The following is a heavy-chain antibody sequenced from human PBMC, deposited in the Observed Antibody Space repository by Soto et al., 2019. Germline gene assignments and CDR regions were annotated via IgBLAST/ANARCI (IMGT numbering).Heavy chain of an antibody. J-gene: IGHJ6*02. Sequence: GASVKVSCKASGYTFTGYYMHWVRQAPGQGLEWMGWINPNSGGTNYAQKFQGWVTMTRDTSISTAYMELSRLRSDDTAVYYCAREPYSAYYYYGMDVWGQGTTVTVSS. CDR1: GYTFTGYY. CDR2: INPNSGGT. D-gene: IGHD4-4*01. V-gene: IGHV1-2*04. CDR3: AREPYSAYYYYGMDV.